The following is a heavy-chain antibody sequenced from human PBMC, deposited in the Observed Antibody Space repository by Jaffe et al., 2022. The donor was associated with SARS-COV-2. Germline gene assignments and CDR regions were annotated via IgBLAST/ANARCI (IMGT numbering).Heavy chain of an antibody. D-gene: IGHD6-19*01. Sequence: QVQLQQWGAGLLKPSETLSLTCAVYGGSFSGYYWSWIRQPPGKGLEWIGEINHSGSTNYNPSLKSRVTISVDTSKNQFSLKLSSVTAADTAVYYCARSHSSGWHYYYYYYGMDVWGQGTTVTVSS. V-gene: IGHV4-34*01. J-gene: IGHJ6*02. CDR3: ARSHSSGWHYYYYYYGMDV. CDR1: GGSFSGYY. CDR2: INHSGST.